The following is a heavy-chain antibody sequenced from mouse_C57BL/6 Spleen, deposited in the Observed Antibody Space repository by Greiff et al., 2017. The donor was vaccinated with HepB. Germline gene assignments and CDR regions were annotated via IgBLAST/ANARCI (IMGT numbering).Heavy chain of an antibody. CDR2: IYPGSGST. CDR3: ARESYDYYGIWFAY. CDR1: GYTFTSYW. D-gene: IGHD1-1*01. Sequence: VQLQQSGAELVKPGASVKMSCKASGYTFTSYWITWVKQRPGQGLEWIGDIYPGSGSTNYNEKFKSKATLTVDTSSSTAYMQLSSLTSEDSAVYYCARESYDYYGIWFAYWGQGTLVTVSA. V-gene: IGHV1-55*01. J-gene: IGHJ3*01.